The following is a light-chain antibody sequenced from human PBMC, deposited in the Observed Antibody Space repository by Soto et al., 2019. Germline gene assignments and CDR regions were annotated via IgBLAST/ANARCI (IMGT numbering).Light chain of an antibody. J-gene: IGKJ4*01. CDR1: QSLTSN. Sequence: EILLTQSPVTLSVSPGARATHSCRASQSLTSNLAWYQQRPGQAPRLLIYDTSTRATDVPARFSGSGSGTEFTLTIASLQSEDFAVYYCQQYNHWPRMLSFGGGTRVEL. V-gene: IGKV3-15*01. CDR2: DTS. CDR3: QQYNHWPRMLS.